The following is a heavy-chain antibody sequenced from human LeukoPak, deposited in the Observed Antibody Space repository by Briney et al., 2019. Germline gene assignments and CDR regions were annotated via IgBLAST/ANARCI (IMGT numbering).Heavy chain of an antibody. D-gene: IGHD3-10*01. CDR2: IYWDDDK. V-gene: IGHV2-5*02. CDR3: ALWFGEPYYFDY. CDR1: GFSLSTSGVG. J-gene: IGHJ4*02. Sequence: SGPTLVKPTQTLTLTCTFSGFSLSTSGVGVGWIRQPPGKALEWLALIYWDDDKRYSPSLKSRLTITKDTSKYQVVLTMTNMDPVDTATYYCALWFGEPYYFDYWGQGTLVTVSS.